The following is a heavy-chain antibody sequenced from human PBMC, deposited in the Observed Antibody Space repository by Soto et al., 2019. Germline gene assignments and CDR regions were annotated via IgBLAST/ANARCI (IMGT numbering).Heavy chain of an antibody. Sequence: SETLSLTCAVSGGSISSGGYSWSWIRQPPGKGLEWIGYIYHSGSTYYNPSLKSRVTISVDRSKNQFSLKLSSVTAAATAVYYCATAPGPYWGQGTLVTSSS. CDR3: ATAPGPY. CDR2: IYHSGST. J-gene: IGHJ4*02. V-gene: IGHV4-30-2*01. CDR1: GGSISSGGYS.